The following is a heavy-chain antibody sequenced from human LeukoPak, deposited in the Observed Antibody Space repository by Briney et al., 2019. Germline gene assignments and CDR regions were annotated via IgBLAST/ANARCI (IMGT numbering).Heavy chain of an antibody. J-gene: IGHJ4*02. CDR1: GFXFSTYT. Sequence: GGSLRLSCAASGFXFSTYTMNWVRQAPGKGREWVSSISSSSYIYYADSVKGRFTISRDNAKNSLYLQMNSLRAEDTAVYYCARGGEPMTTFTHAPYWGQGTLVTVSS. V-gene: IGHV3-21*01. CDR3: ARGGEPMTTFTHAPY. D-gene: IGHD5-24*01. CDR2: ISSSSYI.